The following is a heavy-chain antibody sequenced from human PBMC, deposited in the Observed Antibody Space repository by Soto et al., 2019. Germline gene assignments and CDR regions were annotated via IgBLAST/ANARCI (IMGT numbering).Heavy chain of an antibody. Sequence: GSLRLSCAASGVTVSSKYMSWVRKAPGKGLEWVSVIYSGGSTYYADSVKGRFTISRDNSKNTLYLQMNSLRAEDTAVYYCARDGYCSSTSCSYYYYGMDVWGQGTTVTVSS. V-gene: IGHV3-53*01. CDR1: GVTVSSKY. CDR3: ARDGYCSSTSCSYYYYGMDV. D-gene: IGHD2-2*03. CDR2: IYSGGST. J-gene: IGHJ6*02.